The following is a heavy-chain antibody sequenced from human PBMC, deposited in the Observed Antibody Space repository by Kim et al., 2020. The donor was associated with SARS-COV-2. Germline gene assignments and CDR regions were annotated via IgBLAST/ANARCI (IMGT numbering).Heavy chain of an antibody. D-gene: IGHD2-15*01. Sequence: ASVKVSCKAAGYTLTNHGMHWARQAPGQGLEWMGWIDTGNGNTEYSEKSQGRVTITRDTSASTVYMDLSSLSSEDTAMYYCARDQGGSTWYWDFWGQGTL. CDR3: ARDQGGSTWYWDF. CDR1: GYTLTNHG. J-gene: IGHJ4*02. CDR2: IDTGNGNT. V-gene: IGHV1-3*04.